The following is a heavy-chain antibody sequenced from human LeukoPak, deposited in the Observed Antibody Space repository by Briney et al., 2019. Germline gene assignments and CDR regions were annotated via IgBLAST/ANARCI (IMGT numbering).Heavy chain of an antibody. Sequence: PGGSLRLSCAASGFTFSSYWMSWVRQAPGKGLEWVANMKQDGSEKYYVDSVKGRFTISRDSAKNSLYLQMNSLRAEDTAVYYCARDLPRYYDSSGYYWDYWGQGTLVTVSS. D-gene: IGHD3-22*01. CDR1: GFTFSSYW. J-gene: IGHJ4*02. CDR3: ARDLPRYYDSSGYYWDY. CDR2: MKQDGSEK. V-gene: IGHV3-7*01.